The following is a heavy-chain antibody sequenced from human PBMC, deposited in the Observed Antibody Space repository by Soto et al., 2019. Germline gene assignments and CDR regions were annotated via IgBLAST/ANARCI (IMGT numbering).Heavy chain of an antibody. D-gene: IGHD3-10*01. CDR2: IDTAGHT. J-gene: IGHJ6*02. Sequence: EVQLVESGGGLVQPGGSLRLSCAASGFTFRTYDMHWVRQPTGEGLEWISTIDTAGHTYYLGSVKGRFTVSRENAENSLYLQMNSLGAGDTAVYYCARERYYGLGSYSYYYGMDVWGQGTPVTVSS. CDR1: GFTFRTYD. CDR3: ARERYYGLGSYSYYYGMDV. V-gene: IGHV3-13*01.